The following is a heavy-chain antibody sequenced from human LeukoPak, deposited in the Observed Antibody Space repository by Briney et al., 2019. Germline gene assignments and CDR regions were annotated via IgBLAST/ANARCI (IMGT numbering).Heavy chain of an antibody. CDR3: ARGDGWYNY. Sequence: SETLSLTCTVSGGSISSHYWSWIRQPPGKGLEWIGYIYYSGSTNYNPSLKSRVTISVDTSKNQFSLKLSSVTAADTAVYYCARGDGWYNYWGQGTLVTVSS. J-gene: IGHJ4*02. D-gene: IGHD6-19*01. V-gene: IGHV4-59*11. CDR2: IYYSGST. CDR1: GGSISSHY.